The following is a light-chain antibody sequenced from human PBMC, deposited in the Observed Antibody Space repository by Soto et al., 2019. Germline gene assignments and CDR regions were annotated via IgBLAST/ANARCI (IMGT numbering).Light chain of an antibody. J-gene: IGKJ1*01. CDR1: QTVSIN. Sequence: EIVMTQSPATLSLSPGERATLSCRASQTVSINLAWYQQKPGQGPRLLIYGASTRATGIPARFSGSGSGTEFTLTINSLQPEDFAIYYCQQYTNWPPWTFGQGTKAEIK. CDR3: QQYTNWPPWT. V-gene: IGKV3-15*01. CDR2: GAS.